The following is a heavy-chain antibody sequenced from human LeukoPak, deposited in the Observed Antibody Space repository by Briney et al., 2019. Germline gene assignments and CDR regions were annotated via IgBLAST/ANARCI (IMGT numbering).Heavy chain of an antibody. CDR3: ARDTRVGATEYYFDY. CDR2: ISSSSSYI. V-gene: IGHV3-21*01. Sequence: GGSLRLSCAASGFTFSSYSMNWVRQAPGKGLEWVSSISSSSSYIYYADSVEGRFTISRDNAKNSLYLQMNSLRAEDTAVYYCARDTRVGATEYYFDYWGQGTLVTVSS. J-gene: IGHJ4*02. D-gene: IGHD1-26*01. CDR1: GFTFSSYS.